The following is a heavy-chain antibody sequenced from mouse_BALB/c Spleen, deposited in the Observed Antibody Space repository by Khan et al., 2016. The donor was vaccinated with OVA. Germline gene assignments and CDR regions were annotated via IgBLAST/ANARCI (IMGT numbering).Heavy chain of an antibody. CDR3: ARPAYDGYYDY. J-gene: IGHJ2*01. D-gene: IGHD2-3*01. CDR1: GYTFTDYA. V-gene: IGHV1S137*01. CDR2: ISTYSGNT. Sequence: VQLQESGPELVRPGVSVKISCKGSGYTFTDYAMYWVKQSHAKSLEWIGLISTYSGNTNYNQKFRGKATTTVDKSSSKAYMELVRLTSADSAIYSCARPAYDGYYDYWGQGTTLTVSS.